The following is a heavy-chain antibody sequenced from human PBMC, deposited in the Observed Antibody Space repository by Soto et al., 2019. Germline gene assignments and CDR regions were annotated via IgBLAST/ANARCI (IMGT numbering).Heavy chain of an antibody. V-gene: IGHV4-28*01. Sequence: SETLSLTCAVSGYPISSSNWWGWIRQPPGKGLEWIGYIYYSGTTYYNPSLKSRVTMSVDTSKNQFSLKLTSVTAVDTAVYYCARREIQGPIEYWGQGTLVTVSS. D-gene: IGHD1-26*01. CDR3: ARREIQGPIEY. J-gene: IGHJ4*02. CDR1: GYPISSSNW. CDR2: IYYSGTT.